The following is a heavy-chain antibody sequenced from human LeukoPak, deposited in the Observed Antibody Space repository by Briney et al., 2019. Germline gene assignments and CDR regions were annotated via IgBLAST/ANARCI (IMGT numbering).Heavy chain of an antibody. Sequence: ASVKVSCKASGYTFTSYDINWVRQATGQGLEWMGWMNPNSGNTGYAQKFQGRVTMTTNTSISTAYMELSSLRSEDTAVYYCARGLRIAVGDTLLVLWGQGTLVTVSS. J-gene: IGHJ4*02. D-gene: IGHD6-19*01. CDR2: MNPNSGNT. CDR3: ARGLRIAVGDTLLVL. V-gene: IGHV1-8*01. CDR1: GYTFTSYD.